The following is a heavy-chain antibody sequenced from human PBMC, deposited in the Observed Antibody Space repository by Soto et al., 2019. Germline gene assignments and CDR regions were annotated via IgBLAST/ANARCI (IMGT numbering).Heavy chain of an antibody. CDR2: IYYSGST. D-gene: IGHD3-3*01. Sequence: PSETLSLTCTVSGGSISSSSYYWGWIRQPPGKGLEWIGSIYYSGSTYYNPSLKSRVTISVDTSKNQFSLKLSSVTAADTAVYYCARQRAGYDFWSGSLYYYYYYMDVWGKGTTVTVSS. J-gene: IGHJ6*03. CDR1: GGSISSSSYY. CDR3: ARQRAGYDFWSGSLYYYYYYMDV. V-gene: IGHV4-39*01.